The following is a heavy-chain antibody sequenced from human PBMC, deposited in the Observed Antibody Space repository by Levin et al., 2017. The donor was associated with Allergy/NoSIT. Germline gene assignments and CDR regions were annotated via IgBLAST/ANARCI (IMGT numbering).Heavy chain of an antibody. V-gene: IGHV3-7*01. CDR3: ARHDSLEEGMDV. Sequence: GESLKISCAASGFTFSSYWMSWVRQAPGKGLEWVANIKQDGSEKYYVDSVKGRFTISRDNAKNSLYLQMNSLRAEDTAVYYCARHDSLEEGMDVWGQGTTVTVSS. D-gene: IGHD3-9*01. CDR1: GFTFSSYW. J-gene: IGHJ6*02. CDR2: IKQDGSEK.